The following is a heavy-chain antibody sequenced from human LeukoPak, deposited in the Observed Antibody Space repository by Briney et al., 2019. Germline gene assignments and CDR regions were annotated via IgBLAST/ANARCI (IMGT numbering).Heavy chain of an antibody. J-gene: IGHJ4*02. CDR3: ARDLAIAVAGTLDY. CDR2: ISGSGGST. Sequence: PGGSLRLSCAASGFTFSSYAMSWVRQAPWKGLEWVSAISGSGGSTYYADSVKGRFTISRDNAKNSLYLQMNSLRAEDTAVYYCARDLAIAVAGTLDYWGQGTLVTVSS. D-gene: IGHD6-19*01. CDR1: GFTFSSYA. V-gene: IGHV3-23*01.